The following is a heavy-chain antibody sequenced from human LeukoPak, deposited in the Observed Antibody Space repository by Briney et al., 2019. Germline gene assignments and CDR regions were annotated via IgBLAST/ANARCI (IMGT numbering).Heavy chain of an antibody. V-gene: IGHV3-21*01. Sequence: GGSLRLSCAASGFTFSSYSMNWVRQAPGKGLEWVSSISSSSSYIYYADSVKGRFTISRDNAKNSLYLQMNSLRAEDTAVYYRARGLVRGVIIQNYGMDVWGQGTTVTVSS. D-gene: IGHD3-10*01. CDR1: GFTFSSYS. CDR3: ARGLVRGVIIQNYGMDV. CDR2: ISSSSSYI. J-gene: IGHJ6*02.